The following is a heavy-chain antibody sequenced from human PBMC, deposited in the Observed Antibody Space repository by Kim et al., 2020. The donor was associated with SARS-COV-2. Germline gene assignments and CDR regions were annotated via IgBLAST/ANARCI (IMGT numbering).Heavy chain of an antibody. D-gene: IGHD3-10*01. V-gene: IGHV4-39*01. J-gene: IGHJ4*02. CDR3: ARLPNYFGSGAFDY. Sequence: YNPALKSRVTISVGTSQNQFSLKLTSVTAADTAVYYCARLPNYFGSGAFDYWGQGTLVTVSS.